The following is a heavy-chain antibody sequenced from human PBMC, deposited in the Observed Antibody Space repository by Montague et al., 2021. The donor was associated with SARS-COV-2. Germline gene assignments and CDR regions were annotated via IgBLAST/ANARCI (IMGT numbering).Heavy chain of an antibody. CDR2: IYYSGST. J-gene: IGHJ4*02. CDR1: GGSISSSSYY. Sequence: SETLSLTCTVSGGSISSSSYYWGWIRQPPGKGLEWIGSIYYSGSTYYNPSLKSRVTISVDTSKNQFSLKLSSVTAADTAVYYCARRSVNYYDSSGYPFDYWGQGTLVTVSS. V-gene: IGHV4-39*01. CDR3: ARRSVNYYDSSGYPFDY. D-gene: IGHD3-22*01.